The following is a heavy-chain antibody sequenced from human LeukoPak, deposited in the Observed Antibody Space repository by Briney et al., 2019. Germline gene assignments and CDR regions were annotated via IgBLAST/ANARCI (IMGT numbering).Heavy chain of an antibody. D-gene: IGHD5/OR15-5a*01. CDR1: GGTFSSNA. CDR3: ARAGRLSDYYYGMDV. J-gene: IGHJ6*02. V-gene: IGHV1-69*13. Sequence: ASVKVSCKASGGTFSSNAISWVRQAPGQGLEWMGGIIPIFGTANYAQKFQGRVTITADESTSTAYMELSSLRSEDTAVYYCARAGRLSDYYYGMDVWGQGTTVTVSS. CDR2: IIPIFGTA.